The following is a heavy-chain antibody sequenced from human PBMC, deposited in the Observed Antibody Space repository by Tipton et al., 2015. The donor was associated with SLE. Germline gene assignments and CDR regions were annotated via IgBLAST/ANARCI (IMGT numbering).Heavy chain of an antibody. V-gene: IGHV4-4*07. D-gene: IGHD2-15*01. CDR1: GGSISSYY. Sequence: TLSLTCTVSGGSISSYYWSWIRQPAGKGLEWIGRIYTSGSTNYNPSLKSRVTMSVDTSKDQFSLKLSSVTAADTAVYYCVICSPAGCAYFDYWGQGRLVTVSS. CDR3: VICSPAGCAYFDY. CDR2: IYTSGST. J-gene: IGHJ4*02.